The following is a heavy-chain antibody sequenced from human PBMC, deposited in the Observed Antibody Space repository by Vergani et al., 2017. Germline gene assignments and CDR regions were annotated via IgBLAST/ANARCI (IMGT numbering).Heavy chain of an antibody. J-gene: IGHJ5*02. D-gene: IGHD1-26*01. V-gene: IGHV3-72*01. Sequence: EVKVVDSGGGLVQPGGSLRLSCAASGFIFSDHYMDWVRQAPGKGLEWVGRIRNKANEYTTQYAASVKGRFTISRDESKNTLYLQMNSLRAEDTAVYYCARGRPGWELLRYNWFDPWGQGTLVTVSS. CDR2: IRNKANEYTT. CDR3: ARGRPGWELLRYNWFDP. CDR1: GFIFSDHY.